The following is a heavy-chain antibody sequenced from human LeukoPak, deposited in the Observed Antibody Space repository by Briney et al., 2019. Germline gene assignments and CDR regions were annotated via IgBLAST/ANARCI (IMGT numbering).Heavy chain of an antibody. J-gene: IGHJ4*02. V-gene: IGHV1-46*01. D-gene: IGHD1-1*01. Sequence: ASVKVSCKASGYTFTSYYMHWVRQAPGQGLEWMGIINPRGGSTDYAQRFQGRVTMTRDMSTSTVYMELSNLKSEDTAVYYCARVAIIGATGDHWGQGTLVTVSS. CDR3: ARVAIIGATGDH. CDR1: GYTFTSYY. CDR2: INPRGGST.